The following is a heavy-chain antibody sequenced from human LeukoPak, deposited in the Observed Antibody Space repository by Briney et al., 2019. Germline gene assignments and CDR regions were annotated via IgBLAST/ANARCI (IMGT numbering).Heavy chain of an antibody. J-gene: IGHJ3*02. CDR2: IYSGGST. D-gene: IGHD6-13*01. V-gene: IGHV3-53*01. CDR3: AREIPERIGVAAAVGGAFDI. CDR1: GFTVSRYY. Sequence: IQPGGSLRLSCAVSGFTVSRYYMSWVRQAPGKGLEWVSVIYSGGSTYYADSVKGRFTISRDNSKNTLYLQMNSLRAEDTAVYYCAREIPERIGVAAAVGGAFDIWGQGTMVTVSS.